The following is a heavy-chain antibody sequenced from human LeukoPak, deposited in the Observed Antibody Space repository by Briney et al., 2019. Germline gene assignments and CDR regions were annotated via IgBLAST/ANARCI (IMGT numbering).Heavy chain of an antibody. Sequence: SVKVSCXASGGTFSSYAISWVRQAPGQGLEWMEGIIPIFGTANYAQKFQGRVTMTRDTSTSTVYMELSSLRSEDTAVYYCAREPPAAGTGWFDPWGQGTLVTVSS. CDR2: IIPIFGTA. CDR1: GGTFSSYA. CDR3: AREPPAAGTGWFDP. J-gene: IGHJ5*02. D-gene: IGHD6-13*01. V-gene: IGHV1-69*05.